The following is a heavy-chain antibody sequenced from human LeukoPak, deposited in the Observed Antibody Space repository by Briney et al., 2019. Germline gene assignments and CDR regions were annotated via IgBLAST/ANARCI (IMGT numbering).Heavy chain of an antibody. V-gene: IGHV1-2*02. J-gene: IGHJ4*02. CDR1: GYTFTGYY. Sequence: ASVKVSYKTSGYTFTGYYIHWVRQAPGQGLEWMGWINGNTGSTNYAQKFQDRAAMTRDTSISTAYMDLNRLRSDDTAVYFCARVGPDCGGDCYSNWGQGTLVTVSS. D-gene: IGHD2-21*02. CDR2: INGNTGST. CDR3: ARVGPDCGGDCYSN.